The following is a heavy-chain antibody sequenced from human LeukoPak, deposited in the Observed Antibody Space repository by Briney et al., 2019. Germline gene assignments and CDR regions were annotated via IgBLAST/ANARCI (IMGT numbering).Heavy chain of an antibody. D-gene: IGHD2-2*03. V-gene: IGHV4-38-2*02. Sequence: SETLSLTCTVSGDSISSDYYWGWIRQPPGKELEWIGSIFHSGSTKYNPSLKSRVSISVDKSKNQFSLRLNSVTTADTAVYYCARDGYERGDDTDYMDVWGKGTTVTVSS. CDR2: IFHSGST. J-gene: IGHJ6*03. CDR1: GDSISSDYY. CDR3: ARDGYERGDDTDYMDV.